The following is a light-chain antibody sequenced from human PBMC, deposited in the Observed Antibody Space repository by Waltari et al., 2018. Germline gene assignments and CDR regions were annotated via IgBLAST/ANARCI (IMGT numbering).Light chain of an antibody. CDR1: QSVSSK. J-gene: IGKJ4*01. V-gene: IGKV3-15*01. CDR2: GAS. CDR3: QQYTTRPLT. Sequence: EIVMTQSPGTLSVSPGEGATLSCRASQSVSSKVAWYQQRPGQAPRLLIFGASTRATGIPARFSGSESGTEFTLTISSLQSEDSGVYFCQQYTTRPLTFGGGTKLEIK.